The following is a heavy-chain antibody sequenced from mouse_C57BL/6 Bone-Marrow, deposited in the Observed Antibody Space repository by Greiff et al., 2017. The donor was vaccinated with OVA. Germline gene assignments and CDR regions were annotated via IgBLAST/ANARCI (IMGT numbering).Heavy chain of an antibody. CDR3: AREGLLLDYAMDY. Sequence: EVHLVESGGGLVKPGGSLKLSCAASGFTFSSYAMSWVRQTPEKRLEWVATISDGGSYTYYPDNVKGRFTISRDNAKNNLYLQMSHLKSEDTAMYYCAREGLLLDYAMDYWGQGTSVTVSS. CDR1: GFTFSSYA. J-gene: IGHJ4*01. CDR2: ISDGGSYT. D-gene: IGHD2-1*01. V-gene: IGHV5-4*01.